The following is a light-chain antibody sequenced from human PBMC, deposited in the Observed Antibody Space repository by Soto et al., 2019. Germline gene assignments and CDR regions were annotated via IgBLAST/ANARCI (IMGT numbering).Light chain of an antibody. J-gene: IGKJ3*01. CDR1: QDISNF. Sequence: DLQMTQTPTSLSASVGDRVTITCQASQDISNFLNWYQQKPGKAPKLLISDASTLETGVTSRFSGSGSGTDFTFTISSLQPEDVATYYCQYYDDLLFTFGPGTKVDL. CDR2: DAS. V-gene: IGKV1-33*01. CDR3: QYYDDLLFT.